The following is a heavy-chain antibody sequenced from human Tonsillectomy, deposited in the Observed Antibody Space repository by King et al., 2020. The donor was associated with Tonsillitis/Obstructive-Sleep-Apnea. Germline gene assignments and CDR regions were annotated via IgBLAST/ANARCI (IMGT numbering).Heavy chain of an antibody. CDR1: GFSLSNTRMG. J-gene: IGHJ3*02. Sequence: FTLKESGPVLVKPTETLTLTCTVSGFSLSNTRMGVSWIRQPPGKALEWLAHIFSNDEKSYSTSLKSRLTISKDTSKSQVVLTMTNMDPVDTATYYCARSNPPPSYSTHAFDIWGQGTMVTVSS. CDR3: ARSNPPPSYSTHAFDI. D-gene: IGHD6-13*01. CDR2: IFSNDEK. V-gene: IGHV2-26*01.